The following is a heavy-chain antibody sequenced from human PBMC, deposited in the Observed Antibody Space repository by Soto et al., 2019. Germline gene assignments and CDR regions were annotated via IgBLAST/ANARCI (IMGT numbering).Heavy chain of an antibody. D-gene: IGHD3-22*01. Sequence: AAVKVSCKASGGTFSSYAISWVRQAPGQGLEWMGGIIPIFGTANYAQKFQGRVTITADESTSTAYMELSSLRSEDTAVYYCVKEGYYYDSSGYYYGWFDHWGQGTMVTVS. CDR3: VKEGYYYDSSGYYYGWFDH. CDR2: IIPIFGTA. CDR1: GGTFSSYA. V-gene: IGHV1-69*13. J-gene: IGHJ5*02.